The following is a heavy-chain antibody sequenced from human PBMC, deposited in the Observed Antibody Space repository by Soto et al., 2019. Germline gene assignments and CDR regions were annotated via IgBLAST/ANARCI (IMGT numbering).Heavy chain of an antibody. CDR3: ARGRDSSSHYYYYYMDC. Sequence: SETLSLTCAVYGGSFSGYYWSWIRQPPGKGLEWIGEINHSGSTNYNPSLKSRATISVDTSKNQFSLKLSSVTAADTAVYYCARGRDSSSHYYYYYMDCWGKGTTVTVSS. J-gene: IGHJ6*03. D-gene: IGHD6-6*01. V-gene: IGHV4-34*01. CDR2: INHSGST. CDR1: GGSFSGYY.